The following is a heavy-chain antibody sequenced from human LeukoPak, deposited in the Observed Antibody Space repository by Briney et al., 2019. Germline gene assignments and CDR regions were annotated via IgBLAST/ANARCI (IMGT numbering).Heavy chain of an antibody. CDR1: GFTFSNAY. CDR3: TIGTLLYSGSSN. Sequence: GGSLRLSCAASGFTFSNAYMSWVRQAPGKGLEYIGHIQTKTDGGTTDCAAPVKGRFTISRDDSKNTLYLQMNSLKIEDTAVYYCTIGTLLYSGSSNWGQGTLVTVSS. CDR2: IQTKTDGGTT. V-gene: IGHV3-15*01. D-gene: IGHD1-26*01. J-gene: IGHJ4*02.